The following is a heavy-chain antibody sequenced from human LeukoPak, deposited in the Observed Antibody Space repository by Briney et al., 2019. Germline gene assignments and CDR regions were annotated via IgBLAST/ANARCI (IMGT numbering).Heavy chain of an antibody. V-gene: IGHV1-69*06. D-gene: IGHD2-15*01. Sequence: SVKVFCKASGGTFSSYAISWVRQAPGQGLEWMGGIIPIFGTANYAQKFQGRVTITADKSTSTAYMELSSLRSEDTAVYYCAVRSLLLDVIDYWGQGTLVTVSS. CDR1: GGTFSSYA. J-gene: IGHJ4*02. CDR2: IIPIFGTA. CDR3: AVRSLLLDVIDY.